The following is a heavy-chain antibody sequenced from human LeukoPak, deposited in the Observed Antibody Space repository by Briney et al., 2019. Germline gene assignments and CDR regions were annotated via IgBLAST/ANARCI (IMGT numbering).Heavy chain of an antibody. CDR2: IYHSGST. V-gene: IGHV4-30-2*01. Sequence: ASQTLSLTCIVSGGSISSGDYYWSWIRQPPGKGLKWIGYIYHSGSTFYNPSLKSRVTMSVDRSKNQFSLKLSSVTAADTAVYYCARDSLGGGQYFDYWGQGTLVTVSS. CDR1: GGSISSGDYY. J-gene: IGHJ4*02. CDR3: ARDSLGGGQYFDY. D-gene: IGHD1-26*01.